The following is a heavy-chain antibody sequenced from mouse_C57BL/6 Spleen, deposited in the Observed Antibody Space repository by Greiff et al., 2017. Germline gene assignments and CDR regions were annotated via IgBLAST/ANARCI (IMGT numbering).Heavy chain of an antibody. Sequence: EVKVEESGGGLVQPGGSMKLSCAASGFTFSDAWMDWVRQSPEKGLEWVAEIRNKANNHATYYAESVKGRFTISRDDSKSSVYLQMNSLRAEDTGIYYCTRNYGRLGAMDDWGQGTSVTVSS. CDR1: GFTFSDAW. CDR3: TRNYGRLGAMDD. D-gene: IGHD1-1*01. V-gene: IGHV6-6*01. J-gene: IGHJ4*01. CDR2: IRNKANNHAT.